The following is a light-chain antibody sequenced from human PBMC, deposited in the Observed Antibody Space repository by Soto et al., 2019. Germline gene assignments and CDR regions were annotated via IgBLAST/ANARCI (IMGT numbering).Light chain of an antibody. V-gene: IGKV1-5*03. CDR2: KAS. CDR3: QQSFYVACT. CDR1: QTSSSW. J-gene: IGKJ3*01. Sequence: DIEMTQTPSTLSGSVGDRVTLTCRASQTSSSWLAWYQQKPGKAPKLLIYKASTLKSGVPSRFSGSGAGTEFTLTTSSLQPDDFATYYCQQSFYVACTFGPGTKVDIK.